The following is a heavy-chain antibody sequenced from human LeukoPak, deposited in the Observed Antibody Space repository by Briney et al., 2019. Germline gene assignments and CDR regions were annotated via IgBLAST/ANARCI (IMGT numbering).Heavy chain of an antibody. J-gene: IGHJ4*02. CDR1: GFTVSSNY. CDR3: ARGGDTAMATGYFDY. Sequence: GGSLRLSCAASGFTVSSNYMSWVRQAPGKGLEWVSVIYSGGSTYYADSVRGRFTISRDNSKNTLYLQMNSLRAEDTAVYYCARGGDTAMATGYFDYWGRGTLVTVSS. V-gene: IGHV3-53*01. D-gene: IGHD5-18*01. CDR2: IYSGGST.